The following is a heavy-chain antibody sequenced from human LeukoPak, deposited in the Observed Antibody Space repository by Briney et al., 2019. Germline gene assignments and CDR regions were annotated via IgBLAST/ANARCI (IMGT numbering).Heavy chain of an antibody. CDR1: GGSFSGYY. V-gene: IGHV4-34*01. J-gene: IGHJ4*02. CDR3: ARARGGYCSSTSCYTGRYYFDY. D-gene: IGHD2-2*02. Sequence: PSETLSLTCAVYGGSFSGYYWSRIRQPPGKGLEWIGEINHSGSTNYNPSLKSRVTISVDTSKNQFSLKLSSVTAADTAVYYCARARGGYCSSTSCYTGRYYFDYWGQGTLVTVSS. CDR2: INHSGST.